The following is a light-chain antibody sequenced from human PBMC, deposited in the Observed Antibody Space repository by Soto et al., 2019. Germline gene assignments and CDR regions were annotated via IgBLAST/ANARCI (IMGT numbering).Light chain of an antibody. J-gene: IGLJ2*01. V-gene: IGLV2-14*01. CDR1: SSDIGFYNY. Sequence: QSALTQPASVSGSPGQSITISCTGTSSDIGFYNYVSWYQQHPDKAPKLMIYEVSNRPSGVSNRFSGSKSGNTASLTISGLQAEDEADYYCSSNAGSSTLVFGGGTQLTVL. CDR2: EVS. CDR3: SSNAGSSTLV.